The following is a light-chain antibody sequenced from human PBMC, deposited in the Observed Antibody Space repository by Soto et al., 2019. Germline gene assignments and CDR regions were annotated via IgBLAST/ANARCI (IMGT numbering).Light chain of an antibody. V-gene: IGKV1-39*01. Sequence: DIQMTPSPSSLSASVGDRVTITCRASQSISSYLNWYQQKPGKAPKLLVYAASSLQSGVPSSFSGSGSGTDFTLTISTLQPEDFATYYCQQTYTALLTFGPGTKVDIK. J-gene: IGKJ3*01. CDR1: QSISSY. CDR2: AAS. CDR3: QQTYTALLT.